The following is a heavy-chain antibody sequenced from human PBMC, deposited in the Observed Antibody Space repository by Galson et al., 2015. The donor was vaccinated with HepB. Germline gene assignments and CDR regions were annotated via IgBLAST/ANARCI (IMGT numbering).Heavy chain of an antibody. CDR3: ARGALIVVVDATPNNWFDP. D-gene: IGHD2-15*01. CDR1: GYTFSSYS. V-gene: IGHV1-18*01. CDR2: ISPYSHYT. J-gene: IGHJ5*02. Sequence: QSGAEVKRPGASVKVSCKASGYTFSSYSITWVRQAPGQGLEWMGWISPYSHYTEYEQKLQGRVTMTTDTPTSTAYMELRSLRSDDTAVYYCARGALIVVVDATPNNWFDPWGQGTLVTVSS.